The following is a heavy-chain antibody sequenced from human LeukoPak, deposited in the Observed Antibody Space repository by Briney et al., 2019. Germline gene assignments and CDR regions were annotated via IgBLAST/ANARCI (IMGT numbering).Heavy chain of an antibody. CDR1: GFTFSSYG. CDR2: ISSNGGST. J-gene: IGHJ6*02. V-gene: IGHV3-64*01. CDR3: ARAGGSGSYYYYGMDV. D-gene: IGHD3-10*01. Sequence: GSLRLSCAASGFTFSSYGMHWVRQAPGKGLEYVSAISSNGGSTYYANSVKGRFTISRDNSKNTLYLQMGSLRAEDMAVYYCARAGGSGSYYYYGMDVWGQGTTVTVSS.